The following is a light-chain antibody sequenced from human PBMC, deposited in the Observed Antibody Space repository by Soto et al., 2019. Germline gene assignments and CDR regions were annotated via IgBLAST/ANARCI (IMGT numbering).Light chain of an antibody. CDR1: QSISTW. CDR2: KAS. Sequence: DIQMTQSPSTLSASVGDRVTITCRASQSISTWLAWYQQKPGKAPKFLIQKASTLESRVPSRFSGSGSGTELTLTISSLQPDDFATYFCQQYNRYPLTFGGGTKVEIK. CDR3: QQYNRYPLT. J-gene: IGKJ4*01. V-gene: IGKV1-5*03.